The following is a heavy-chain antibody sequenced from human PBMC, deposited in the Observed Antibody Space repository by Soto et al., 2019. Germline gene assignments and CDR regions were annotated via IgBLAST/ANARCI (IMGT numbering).Heavy chain of an antibody. V-gene: IGHV3-30*18. CDR3: AKAPRIAAAGTAYWYFAL. Sequence: QVQLVESGGGVVQPGRSLRLSCAASGFTFSSYGMHWVRQAPGKGLEWVAVISYDGSNKYYADSVKGRFTISRDNSKNTLYLQMNSLRAEDTAVYYCAKAPRIAAAGTAYWYFALWGRGTLVTVSS. D-gene: IGHD6-13*01. CDR1: GFTFSSYG. J-gene: IGHJ2*01. CDR2: ISYDGSNK.